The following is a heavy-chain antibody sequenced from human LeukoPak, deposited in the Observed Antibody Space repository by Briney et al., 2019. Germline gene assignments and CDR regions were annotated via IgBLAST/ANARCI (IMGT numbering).Heavy chain of an antibody. CDR1: GGSFSGYY. CDR3: ARGERFGVADY. Sequence: PSETLSLTCAVYGGSFSGYYWSWIRQPPGKGLEWIGEINHSGSTNYNPSLKSRVTISVDTSKNQFSLKLRSVTAADTAVYYCARGERFGVADYWGQGTLVTVSS. J-gene: IGHJ4*02. CDR2: INHSGST. D-gene: IGHD3-3*01. V-gene: IGHV4-34*01.